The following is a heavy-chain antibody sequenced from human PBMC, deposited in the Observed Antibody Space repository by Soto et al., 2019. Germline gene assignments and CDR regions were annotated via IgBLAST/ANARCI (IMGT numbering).Heavy chain of an antibody. CDR1: GDSFSTNRAT. CDR2: TYYRSKWYN. J-gene: IGHJ5*01. Sequence: QVQLPQSGPGLVKPSQTLSLTCAISGDSFSTNRATWDWIRQSPSSSLEWLGRTYYRSKWYNDSAVSVQGQITINPDSSNDHFSLQLNSVTPDDTVVYYRVRLISNIWLASWGQGTLVSVSS. CDR3: VRLISNIWLAS. V-gene: IGHV6-1*01. D-gene: IGHD2-8*01.